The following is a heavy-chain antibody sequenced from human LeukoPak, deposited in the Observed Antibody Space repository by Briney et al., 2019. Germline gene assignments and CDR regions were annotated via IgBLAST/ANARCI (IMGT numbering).Heavy chain of an antibody. Sequence: GGSLRLSCAASGFTFSSYSMNWVRQAPGKGLEWVSSISSSSSYIYYADSVKGRFTISRDNSKNTLYLQMNSLRAEDTAVYYCAKAQGRDFWGGYFRFVYWGQGTLVTVSS. V-gene: IGHV3-21*04. CDR3: AKAQGRDFWGGYFRFVY. CDR1: GFTFSSYS. D-gene: IGHD3-3*01. CDR2: ISSSSSYI. J-gene: IGHJ4*02.